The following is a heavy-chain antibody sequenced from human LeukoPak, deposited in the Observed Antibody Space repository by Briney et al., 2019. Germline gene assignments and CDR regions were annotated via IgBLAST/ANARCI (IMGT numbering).Heavy chain of an antibody. Sequence: SETLSLTCTVSGGSISSYYWSWIRQPSVKGLEWIGYIYYSGSTNYNPSLKSRVTISVDTSKNQFSLKLSSVTAADTAVYYCAARTVGATTGVYWGQGTLVTVSS. CDR1: GGSISSYY. D-gene: IGHD1-26*01. CDR2: IYYSGST. V-gene: IGHV4-59*01. J-gene: IGHJ4*02. CDR3: AARTVGATTGVY.